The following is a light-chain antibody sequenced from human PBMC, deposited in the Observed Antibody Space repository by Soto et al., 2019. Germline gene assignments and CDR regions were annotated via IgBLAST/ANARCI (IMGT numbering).Light chain of an antibody. CDR2: GNS. CDR3: QSYDSSLSAFYV. V-gene: IGLV1-40*01. J-gene: IGLJ1*01. Sequence: QSVLTQPPSVSGAPGQRVTISCTGSSSNIGAGYYVHWYQQLPGTAPKLLIYGNSNRPSGVPYRFSGSKSGTSASLAITGRQAEDEADYYCQSYDSSLSAFYVFGTGTKLTVL. CDR1: SSNIGAGYY.